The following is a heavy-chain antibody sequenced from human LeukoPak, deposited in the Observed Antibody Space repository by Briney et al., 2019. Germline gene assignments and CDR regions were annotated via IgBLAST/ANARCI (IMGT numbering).Heavy chain of an antibody. Sequence: GEPLKISCKLPGYSFTTYRIAWVPQIPGKGLKWTRLIYPGDSDTRNSPSFQGQVTISADKSISTAYLQWSSLKASDTAMYYCARLGSLTGYYWPFDYWGQGTLVTVSS. D-gene: IGHD3-9*01. CDR2: IYPGDSDT. CDR3: ARLGSLTGYYWPFDY. J-gene: IGHJ4*02. V-gene: IGHV5-51*01. CDR1: GYSFTTYR.